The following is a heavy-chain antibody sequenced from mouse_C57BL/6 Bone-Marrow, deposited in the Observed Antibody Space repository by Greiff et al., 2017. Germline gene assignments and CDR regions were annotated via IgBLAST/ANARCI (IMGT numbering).Heavy chain of an antibody. D-gene: IGHD1-1*01. V-gene: IGHV1-64*01. CDR1: GYTFTSYW. Sequence: VQLQQPGAELVKPGASVKLSCKASGYTFTSYWMHWVKQRPGQGLEWIGMIHPNSGSTNYNEKFKSKATLTVDKSSSTAYMQRSSLTSEDSAVYYCARDYGTLMDYWGQGTSVTVSS. J-gene: IGHJ4*01. CDR3: ARDYGTLMDY. CDR2: IHPNSGST.